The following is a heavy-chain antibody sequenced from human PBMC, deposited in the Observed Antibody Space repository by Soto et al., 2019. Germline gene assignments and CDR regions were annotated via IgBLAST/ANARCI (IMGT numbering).Heavy chain of an antibody. CDR3: TTDWAGYYGSSPEDAFDI. V-gene: IGHV3-15*07. Sequence: GGSLRLSCAASGFTFSNAWMNWVRQAPGKGLEWVGRIKRKTDGGTTDYAAPVKGRFTISRDDSKNTLYLQMNSLKTEDTAVYYCTTDWAGYYGSSPEDAFDIWGQGTMVTVSS. CDR2: IKRKTDGGTT. CDR1: GFTFSNAW. D-gene: IGHD3-22*01. J-gene: IGHJ3*02.